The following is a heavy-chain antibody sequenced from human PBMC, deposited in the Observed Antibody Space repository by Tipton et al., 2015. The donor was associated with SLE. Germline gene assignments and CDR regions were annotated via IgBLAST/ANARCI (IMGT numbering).Heavy chain of an antibody. D-gene: IGHD5-12*01. CDR1: GGSFGGYY. Sequence: TLSLTCSIYGGSFGGYYWGWIRQAPGKGLEWTGTIHHSGITYYNPSLKSRVTISVDTSKNQFSLKLRSVTAADTAVYYCAREYSGYDYRTFDHWGQGTLVTVSS. V-gene: IGHV4-59*12. J-gene: IGHJ4*02. CDR2: IHHSGIT. CDR3: AREYSGYDYRTFDH.